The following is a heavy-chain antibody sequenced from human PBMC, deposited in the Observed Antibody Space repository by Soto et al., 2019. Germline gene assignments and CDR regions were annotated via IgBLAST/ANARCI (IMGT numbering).Heavy chain of an antibody. J-gene: IGHJ4*02. Sequence: TGGSLRLSCTVSGFAFNNYGINWVRQAPGQGLEWVSSISKSDYTYYPDSVKGRFTISRDNAKNSVSLQMNTLRVEDTAVYYCAREDSIIIPAVSDFWGQGTLVTVSS. V-gene: IGHV3-21*01. CDR1: GFAFNNYG. D-gene: IGHD2-2*01. CDR2: ISKSDYT. CDR3: AREDSIIIPAVSDF.